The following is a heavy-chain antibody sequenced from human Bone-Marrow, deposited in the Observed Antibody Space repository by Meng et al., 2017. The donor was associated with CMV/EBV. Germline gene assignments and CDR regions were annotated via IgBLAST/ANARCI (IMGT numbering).Heavy chain of an antibody. Sequence: SETLSLTCTVSGGSISSSSYYWGWLRQPPGKGLEWIGSIYYSGSTYYNPSLKSRVTISVDTSKNQFSLKLSSVTAADTAVYYCARESYCSGGSCYSGVDYWGQGTLVTVSS. V-gene: IGHV4-39*07. J-gene: IGHJ4*02. D-gene: IGHD2-15*01. CDR1: GGSISSSSYY. CDR3: ARESYCSGGSCYSGVDY. CDR2: IYYSGST.